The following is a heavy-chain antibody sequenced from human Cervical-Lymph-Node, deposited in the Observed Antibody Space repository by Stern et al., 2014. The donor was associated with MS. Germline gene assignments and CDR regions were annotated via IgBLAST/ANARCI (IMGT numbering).Heavy chain of an antibody. CDR3: ARDPLYCGGDCYAIDY. J-gene: IGHJ4*02. V-gene: IGHV1-46*03. CDR2: INPSGGST. D-gene: IGHD2-21*02. Sequence: QVQLVQSGAEVKKPGASVKGSCKASGYTFTSYYMHWVRQAPGQGPEWMGIINPSGGSTSYAQKFQGRVTMTRDTSTSTVYMELSSLRSEDTAVYYCARDPLYCGGDCYAIDYWGQGTLVTVSS. CDR1: GYTFTSYY.